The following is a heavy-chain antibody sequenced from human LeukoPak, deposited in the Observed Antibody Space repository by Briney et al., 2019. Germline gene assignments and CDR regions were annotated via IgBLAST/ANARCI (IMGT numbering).Heavy chain of an antibody. J-gene: IGHJ5*02. CDR2: ISAYNGNT. V-gene: IGHV1-18*04. CDR1: GYTFTGYY. CDR3: ARRAVAGSGWFDP. Sequence: ASVKVSCKASGYTFTGYYMHWVRQAPGQALEGMGWISAYNGNTNYAQKLQGRVTMTTDTSTSTAYMELRSLRSDDTAVYYCARRAVAGSGWFDPWGQGTLVTVSS. D-gene: IGHD6-19*01.